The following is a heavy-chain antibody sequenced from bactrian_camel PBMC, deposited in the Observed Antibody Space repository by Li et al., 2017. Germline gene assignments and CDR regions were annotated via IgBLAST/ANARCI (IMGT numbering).Heavy chain of an antibody. CDR3: TTLRGGGYNY. D-gene: IGHD1*01. CDR2: IYSDGSNT. Sequence: HVQLVESGGGLVQPGGSLRLSCAASGFTFSSSYMSWVRQGPGKGLEWVSKIYSDGSNTYYADSVKGRFAIPRDNAKNTLYLQMNSLKTEDTAVYYCTTLRGGGYNYWGQGTQVTVS. J-gene: IGHJ4*01. CDR1: GFTFSSSY. V-gene: IGHV3-2*01.